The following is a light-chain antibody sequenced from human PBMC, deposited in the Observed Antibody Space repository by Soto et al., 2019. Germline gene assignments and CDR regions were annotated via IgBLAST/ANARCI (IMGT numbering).Light chain of an antibody. J-gene: IGKJ1*01. V-gene: IGKV3-15*01. CDR1: QSVSSN. CDR2: GAS. CDR3: QQYNNWPRT. Sequence: EIVMTQSPGTLSVSPGERATLSCRVSQSVSSNLAWYQQKPGQAPRLLIYGASTRATGIPARFSGSRSGTEFTLTISSLQSEDFAVYYCQQYNNWPRTFGQGTKVEIK.